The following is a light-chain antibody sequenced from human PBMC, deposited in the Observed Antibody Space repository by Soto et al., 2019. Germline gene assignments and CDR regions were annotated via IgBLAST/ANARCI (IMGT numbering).Light chain of an antibody. J-gene: IGLJ1*01. CDR1: GSNIGITS. CDR2: END. Sequence: QSVLTQPPSVSAAPGPKVTISCSGSGSNIGITSVSWYQHLPGAAPRLDIDENDKRPSWIPDRFSGSKSGTSATLGINGLQTGDEADYYCGTWDSSLIADVFGTGTKLTVL. CDR3: GTWDSSLIADV. V-gene: IGLV1-51*02.